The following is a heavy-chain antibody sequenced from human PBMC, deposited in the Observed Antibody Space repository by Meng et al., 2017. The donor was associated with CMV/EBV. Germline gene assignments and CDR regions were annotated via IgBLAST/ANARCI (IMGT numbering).Heavy chain of an antibody. V-gene: IGHV4-4*07. J-gene: IGHJ4*02. CDR1: GGSISSYY. Sequence: GSLRLSCTVSGGSISSYYWSWIRQPAGKGLEWIGRIYTSGSTNYNPSLKSRVTMSVDTSKNQFSLKLSSVTAADTAVYYCARGQRFRSFDYWGQGTLVTVSS. CDR2: IYTSGST. CDR3: ARGQRFRSFDY. D-gene: IGHD5-24*01.